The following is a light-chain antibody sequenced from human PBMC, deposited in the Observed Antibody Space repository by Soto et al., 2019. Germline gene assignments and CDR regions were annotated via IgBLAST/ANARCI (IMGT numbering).Light chain of an antibody. Sequence: DIQMTQSPSTLSGSVGDRVTITCRASQTISSWLAWYQQKPGKAPKLLIYKASTLKSGVPSRFSGSGSGTDFTLTISSLQAEDVAVFYCQQYYNTPYTFGQGTKLEIK. V-gene: IGKV1-5*03. CDR1: QTISSW. CDR2: KAS. J-gene: IGKJ2*01. CDR3: QQYYNTPYT.